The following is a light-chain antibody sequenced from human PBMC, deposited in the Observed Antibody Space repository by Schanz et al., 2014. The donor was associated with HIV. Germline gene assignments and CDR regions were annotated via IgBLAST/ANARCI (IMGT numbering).Light chain of an antibody. J-gene: IGLJ1*01. CDR3: CSYAGSYTSLYV. CDR1: SSDVGVYKY. CDR2: EVS. V-gene: IGLV2-11*01. Sequence: QSVLTQPPSASGSSGQSVTISCTGTSSDVGVYKYVSWSQQPPGKAPKLMIYEVSKRPSGVSIRFSGSKSGNTASLTISGLQAEDEADYYCCSYAGSYTSLYVFGTGTKLTVL.